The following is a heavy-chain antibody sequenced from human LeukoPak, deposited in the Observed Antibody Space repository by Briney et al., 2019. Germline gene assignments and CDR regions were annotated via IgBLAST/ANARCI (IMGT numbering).Heavy chain of an antibody. V-gene: IGHV4-59*01. CDR1: GYSISSYY. D-gene: IGHD4-17*01. CDR3: AREYGVGAFDI. CDR2: IYYSGST. J-gene: IGHJ3*02. Sequence: SETLSLTCTVSGYSISSYYWSWIRQPPGKGLEWIGYIYYSGSTNYNPSLKSRVTISVDTSKNQFSLKLSSVTAADTAVYYCAREYGVGAFDIWGQGTMVTVSS.